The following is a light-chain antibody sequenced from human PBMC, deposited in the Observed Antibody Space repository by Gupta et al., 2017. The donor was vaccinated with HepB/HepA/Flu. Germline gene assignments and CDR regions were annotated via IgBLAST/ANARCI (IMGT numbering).Light chain of an antibody. CDR1: QSISSW. J-gene: IGKJ1*01. CDR3: RQDNSYLRT. V-gene: IGKV1-5*03. CDR2: KAS. Sequence: DIQMTQSPSTLSASVGDRVTITCRASQSISSWLAWYQQKPGKAPKLLIYKASNLDSGVPSRFSGSGSGTEFTLTISSLQPDDFATYYCRQDNSYLRTFGQGTKVEIK.